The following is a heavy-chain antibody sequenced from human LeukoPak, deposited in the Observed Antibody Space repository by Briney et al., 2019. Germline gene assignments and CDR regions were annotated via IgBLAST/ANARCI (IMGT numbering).Heavy chain of an antibody. Sequence: SETLSLTCSVSDGSINSYYWNWIRRPPGKGLEWIGYTYYNGNTNYSPSLKSRVTMSVDTSKNLFSLKVSSVTAADTAVYYCARGRSNYYGMDVWGQGTTVTVSS. CDR1: DGSINSYY. J-gene: IGHJ6*02. D-gene: IGHD1-26*01. CDR3: ARGRSNYYGMDV. CDR2: TYYNGNT. V-gene: IGHV4-59*01.